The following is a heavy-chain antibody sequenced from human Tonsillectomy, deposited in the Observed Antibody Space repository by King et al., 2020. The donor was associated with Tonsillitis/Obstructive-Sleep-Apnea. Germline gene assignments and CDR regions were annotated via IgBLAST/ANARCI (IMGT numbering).Heavy chain of an antibody. CDR3: ARGYCSGGNYYSDYYYYMDV. CDR2: XXXXXXX. V-gene: IGHV4-59*12. D-gene: IGHD2-15*01. Sequence: QLQESGPGLVKPXETLSLTXTVSGDSISTYYWXWVXXXPGKGXXXXXXXXXXXXXXYXXXXKXXVTMSVDTXKNQFSLKLTSVTAADTAVYYCARGYCSGGNYYSDYYYYMDVWGKGTTVTVSS. J-gene: IGHJ6*03. CDR1: GDSISTYY.